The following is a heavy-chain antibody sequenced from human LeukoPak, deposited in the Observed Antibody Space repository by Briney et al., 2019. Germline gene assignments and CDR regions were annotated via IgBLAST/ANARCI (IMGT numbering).Heavy chain of an antibody. CDR1: GYTFGPYS. D-gene: IGHD6-19*01. CDR3: ARDPYSSGWFDF. CDR2: ISGDSSTT. Sequence: GGSLRLSCSASGYTFGPYSVNWVRQAPGKGLEWISYISGDSSTTHYADSVKGRFTISRDNAKNSLYLQMNSLRDEDTAVYYCARDPYSSGWFDFWGQGTLVTVSS. J-gene: IGHJ4*02. V-gene: IGHV3-48*02.